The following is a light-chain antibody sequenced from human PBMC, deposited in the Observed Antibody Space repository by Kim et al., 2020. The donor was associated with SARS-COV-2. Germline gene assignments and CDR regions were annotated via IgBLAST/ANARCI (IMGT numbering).Light chain of an antibody. CDR3: QAWDSSTVV. CDR1: KLGDKY. CDR2: QDS. V-gene: IGLV3-1*01. Sequence: SYELTQPPSVSVSPGQTASITCSGDKLGDKYVGWYQQKPGQSPVLVIYQDSKRPSGIPERFSGSNSGNTATLTLSGTQAMDEADYYCQAWDSSTVVFGGGTQLTVL. J-gene: IGLJ3*02.